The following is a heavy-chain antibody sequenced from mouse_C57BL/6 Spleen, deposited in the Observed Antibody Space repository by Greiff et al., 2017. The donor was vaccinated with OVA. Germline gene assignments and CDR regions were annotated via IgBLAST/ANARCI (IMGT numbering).Heavy chain of an antibody. CDR1: GYTFTSYW. CDR2: IDPSDSYT. CDR3: ARRKAGYYYFDY. V-gene: IGHV1-69*01. Sequence: QVHVKQPGAELVMPGASVKLSCKASGYTFTSYWMHWVKQRPGQGLEWIGEIDPSDSYTNYNQKFKGKSTLTVDKSSSTAYMQLSSLTSEDSAVYYCARRKAGYYYFDYWGQGTTLTVSS. D-gene: IGHD2-3*01. J-gene: IGHJ2*01.